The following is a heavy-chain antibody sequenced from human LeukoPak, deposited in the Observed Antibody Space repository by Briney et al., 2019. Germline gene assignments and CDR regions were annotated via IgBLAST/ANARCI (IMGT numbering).Heavy chain of an antibody. D-gene: IGHD1-26*01. CDR2: ITSTSSYI. J-gene: IGHJ6*03. CDR1: GFTFSTYN. CDR3: ARDPDSGSYGDYYYYFMDI. Sequence: GGSLRLSCAASGFTFSTYNMNWVRQAPGKGLEWVSSITSTSSYIYYADSVKGRFTISRDNAKNSLYLQMNSLRADDTAVYYCARDPDSGSYGDYYYYFMDIWGKGTTVTISS. V-gene: IGHV3-21*01.